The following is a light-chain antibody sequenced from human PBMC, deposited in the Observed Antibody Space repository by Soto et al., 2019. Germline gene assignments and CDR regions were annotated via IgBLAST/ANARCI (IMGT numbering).Light chain of an antibody. CDR3: QTWGTGIWV. Sequence: QLVLTQSPSASASLGASVKLTCTLSSGHSSYAIAWHQQQPDKGPRCLMKLNSDGSHTKGDGIPHRFSGSSSGAERYLTISSLQSEDEADYYCQTWGTGIWVFGGGTKLTVL. V-gene: IGLV4-69*01. J-gene: IGLJ3*02. CDR1: SGHSSYA. CDR2: LNSDGSH.